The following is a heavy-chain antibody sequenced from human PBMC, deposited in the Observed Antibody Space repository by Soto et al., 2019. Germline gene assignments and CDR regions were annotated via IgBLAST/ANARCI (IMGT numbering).Heavy chain of an antibody. CDR1: GGSFSGHS. Sequence: ETLSLTCAVYGGSFSGHSWTWIRQSPGKGLEWIGDISHSGRVNYSPSLKSRVTISLDTSKNQFSLTLSAVTAADTAMYYCSTRAYDTNGYYRFDPWGQGTLVTVSS. CDR2: ISHSGRV. J-gene: IGHJ5*01. CDR3: STRAYDTNGYYRFDP. V-gene: IGHV4-34*01. D-gene: IGHD3-22*01.